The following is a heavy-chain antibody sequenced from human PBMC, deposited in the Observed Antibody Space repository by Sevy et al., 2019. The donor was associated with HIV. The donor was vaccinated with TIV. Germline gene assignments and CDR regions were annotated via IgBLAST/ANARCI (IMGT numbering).Heavy chain of an antibody. CDR3: AKSLVLVIAASGPYGMDV. V-gene: IGHV3-23*01. CDR1: GFTFNTHA. J-gene: IGHJ6*02. Sequence: GGSLRLSCAASGFTFNTHAMTWVRQAPGKGLEWVSTITGPAYGTHYADSVKGRFTISRDNSNNTLYLQMNSLRVEDTAVYYCAKSLVLVIAASGPYGMDVWGQGTTVTVSS. CDR2: ITGPAYGT. D-gene: IGHD2-15*01.